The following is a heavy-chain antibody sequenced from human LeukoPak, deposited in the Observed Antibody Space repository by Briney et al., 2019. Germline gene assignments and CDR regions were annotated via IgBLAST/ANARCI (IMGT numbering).Heavy chain of an antibody. J-gene: IGHJ5*02. D-gene: IGHD3-10*01. CDR1: GGSMNSYY. CDR3: ARTPLGIPDRGWFDP. Sequence: PSETLSLTCTVSGGSMNSYYWSWIRQPPGKGLEWIGYIYYSGSTNYNPSLKSRVTISVETSKNQFSLKLSSVTAADTAVYYCARTPLGIPDRGWFDPWGQGTLVTVSS. CDR2: IYYSGST. V-gene: IGHV4-59*08.